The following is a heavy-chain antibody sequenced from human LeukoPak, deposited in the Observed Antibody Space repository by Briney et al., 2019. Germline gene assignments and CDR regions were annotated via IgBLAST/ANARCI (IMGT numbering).Heavy chain of an antibody. CDR3: ATGYCSSTNCRIDY. D-gene: IGHD2-2*03. V-gene: IGHV1-2*02. CDR1: GYTFTGYY. CDR2: INPNSGGT. J-gene: IGHJ4*02. Sequence: ASVKVSCKASGYTFTGYYMHWVRQAPGQGLEWMGWINPNSGGTNYAQKFQGRVTMTTDTSTSTAYMELRSLRSDDTAVYYCATGYCSSTNCRIDYWDQGTLVSVSS.